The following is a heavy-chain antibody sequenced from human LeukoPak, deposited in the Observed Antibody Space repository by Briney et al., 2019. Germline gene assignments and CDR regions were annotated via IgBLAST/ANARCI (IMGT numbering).Heavy chain of an antibody. CDR3: AGDRNLLWFGEQPSFDY. CDR1: GFTFSSYS. V-gene: IGHV3-21*01. Sequence: GGSLRLSCAASGFTFSSYSMNWVRQAPGKGLEWVSSISSSSSYIYYADSVKGRFTISRDNAKNSLYLQMNSLRAEDTAVYYCAGDRNLLWFGEQPSFDYWGRGTLVTVSS. J-gene: IGHJ4*02. CDR2: ISSSSSYI. D-gene: IGHD3-10*01.